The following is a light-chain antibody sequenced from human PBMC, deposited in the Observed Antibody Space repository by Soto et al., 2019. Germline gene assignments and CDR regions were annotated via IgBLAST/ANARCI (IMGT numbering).Light chain of an antibody. CDR1: PSISRT. J-gene: IGKJ4*01. V-gene: IGKV3D-15*01. CDR2: AAS. CDR3: QQYNNLPLT. Sequence: EIVLTQAPDILSVSPGERAPLSCRASPSISRTLARYQQKSGQPPRLLIYAASTRATGFPARSSSSGSGTELTLTISSLQSEDFAVYYCQQYNNLPLTSGGGTKVDIK.